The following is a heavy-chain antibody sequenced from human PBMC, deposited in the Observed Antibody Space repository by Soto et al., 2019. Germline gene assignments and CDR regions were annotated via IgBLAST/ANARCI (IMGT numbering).Heavy chain of an antibody. J-gene: IGHJ4*02. CDR1: GYTFTSYG. CDR3: ARGTFPRDFGVVTYYFDY. V-gene: IGHV1-18*01. Sequence: ASVKVSCKASGYTFTSYGISWVRQAPGQGLEWMGWISAYNGNTNYAQKLQGRVTMTTDTSTSTAYMELRSLRSDDTAVYYCARGTFPRDFGVVTYYFDYWGQGTLVTVSS. D-gene: IGHD3-3*01. CDR2: ISAYNGNT.